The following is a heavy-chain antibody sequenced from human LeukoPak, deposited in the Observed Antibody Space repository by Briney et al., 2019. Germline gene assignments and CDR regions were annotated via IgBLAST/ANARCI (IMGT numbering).Heavy chain of an antibody. Sequence: GASVKVSCQASGGTFSSYAISWVRQAPGQGLEWMGGIIPIFGTANYAQKFQGRVTITTDESTGTAYMELSSLRSEDTAVYYCARAKGILEYMDVWGKGTTVTVSS. D-gene: IGHD1-1*01. J-gene: IGHJ6*03. V-gene: IGHV1-69*05. CDR2: IIPIFGTA. CDR3: ARAKGILEYMDV. CDR1: GGTFSSYA.